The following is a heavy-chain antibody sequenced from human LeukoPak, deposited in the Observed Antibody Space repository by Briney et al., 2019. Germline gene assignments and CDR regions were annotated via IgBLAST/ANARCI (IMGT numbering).Heavy chain of an antibody. CDR2: IYYSGST. CDR1: GYSISSGYY. J-gene: IGHJ4*02. Sequence: SETLSLTCTVSGYSISSGYYWGWIRQPPGKGLEWIGYIYYSGSTNYNPSLKSRVTISVDTSKNQFSLKLSSVTAADTAVYYCARVRMGSGWYYSPFDYWGQGTLVTVSS. V-gene: IGHV4-61*01. CDR3: ARVRMGSGWYYSPFDY. D-gene: IGHD6-19*01.